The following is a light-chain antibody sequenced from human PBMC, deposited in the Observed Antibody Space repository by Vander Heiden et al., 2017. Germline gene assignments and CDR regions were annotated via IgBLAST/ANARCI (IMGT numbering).Light chain of an antibody. V-gene: IGKV1-39*01. CDR2: AAS. CDR3: QQSYSTLMYT. CDR1: QSISSN. Sequence: TQMTQSPSSLSASVGDRVTLTCRASQSISSNLNWYQQKPGKAPKLLIYAASSLQSGVPSRCSSSGSATDFTLTISSLQPEDFATYYCQQSYSTLMYTFGQGTKLEIK. J-gene: IGKJ2*01.